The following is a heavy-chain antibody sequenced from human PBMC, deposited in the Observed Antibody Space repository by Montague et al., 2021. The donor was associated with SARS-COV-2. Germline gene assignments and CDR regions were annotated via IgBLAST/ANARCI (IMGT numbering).Heavy chain of an antibody. CDR3: ARGLWFGELLSLYYHYGMDV. CDR2: TYYRSKWYN. D-gene: IGHD3-10*01. CDR1: GDSVSSNSAA. Sequence: CAISGDSVSSNSAAWNWIRQSPSRGLEWLGRTYYRSKWYNDYAVSVKSRITINPDTSKNQFSLQLNSVTPEDTAVYYCARGLWFGELLSLYYHYGMDVWGQGTTVTVSS. J-gene: IGHJ6*02. V-gene: IGHV6-1*01.